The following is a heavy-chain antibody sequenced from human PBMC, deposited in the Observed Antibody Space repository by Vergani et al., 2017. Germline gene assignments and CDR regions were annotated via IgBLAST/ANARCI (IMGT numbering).Heavy chain of an antibody. D-gene: IGHD3-10*01. J-gene: IGHJ6*02. Sequence: EVQLLESGGGLVQPGGSLRLSCAASGFTFSSYAMSWVRQAPGKGLEWVSAISSSSSYIYYADSVKGRFTISRDNAKNSLYLQMNSLRAEDTAVYYCARGGVIPIAHYYYYGMDVWGQGTTVTVSS. CDR2: ISSSSSYI. V-gene: IGHV3-21*04. CDR3: ARGGVIPIAHYYYYGMDV. CDR1: GFTFSSYA.